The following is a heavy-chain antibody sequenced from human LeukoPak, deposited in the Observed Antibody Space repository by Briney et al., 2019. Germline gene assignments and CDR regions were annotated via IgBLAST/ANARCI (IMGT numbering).Heavy chain of an antibody. D-gene: IGHD4-17*01. CDR3: ARDLSTTVTTTAFDY. V-gene: IGHV1-46*01. Sequence: GASVKVSCKASGYSFTTYYIHWVRQAPGQGLEWMGILDPSDISTTCAQKFQDRVTMTWDMSTSTVYMELSSLRSEDTAVYYCARDLSTTVTTTAFDYWGQGTLVTVSS. CDR1: GYSFTTYY. CDR2: LDPSDIST. J-gene: IGHJ4*02.